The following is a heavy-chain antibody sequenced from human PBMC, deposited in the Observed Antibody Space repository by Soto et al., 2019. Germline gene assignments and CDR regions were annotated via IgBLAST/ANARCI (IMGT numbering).Heavy chain of an antibody. V-gene: IGHV1-46*01. CDR2: INPSGGST. D-gene: IGHD2-2*01. CDR1: GYTFTSYY. Sequence: QVQLVQSGAEVKKPGASVKVSCKASGYTFTSYYMHWVRQAPGQGLEWMGIINPSGGSTSYAQKFQGRVTMTRDTSMSTVYMELSSLRSEDTAVYYCAREYKAGTIVVVPAAMPHDAFDIWGQGTMVTVSS. CDR3: AREYKAGTIVVVPAAMPHDAFDI. J-gene: IGHJ3*02.